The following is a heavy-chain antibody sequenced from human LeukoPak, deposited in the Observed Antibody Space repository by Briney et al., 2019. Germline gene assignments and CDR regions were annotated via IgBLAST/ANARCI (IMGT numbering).Heavy chain of an antibody. Sequence: SETLSLTCSVSGYSFTSGHYWGWIRQPPGKGLEWIANIYHTGSAHYNPSLKSRVTISVDASTNQFSLKLSSVTAADTAVYYCARYCTSTTCILRGFDYWGQGTLVTVSS. CDR1: GYSFTSGHY. V-gene: IGHV4-38-2*01. CDR3: ARYCTSTTCILRGFDY. CDR2: IYHTGSA. D-gene: IGHD2-2*01. J-gene: IGHJ4*02.